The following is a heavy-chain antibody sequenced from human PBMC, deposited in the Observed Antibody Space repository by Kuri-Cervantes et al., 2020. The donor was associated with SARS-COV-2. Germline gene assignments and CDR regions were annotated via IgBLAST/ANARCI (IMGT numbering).Heavy chain of an antibody. CDR2: IYYSRST. CDR3: ARSPLLRFPSVYYFDY. D-gene: IGHD3-10*01. CDR1: GGSISSSSYY. J-gene: IGHJ4*02. Sequence: SETLSLTCTVSGGSISSSSYYWGWTRQPPGKGLEWIGSIYYSRSTYYNPYLKSRVTISVDTSKNQFSLKLSSVTAADTAVYYCARSPLLRFPSVYYFDYWGQGTLVTVSS. V-gene: IGHV4-39*01.